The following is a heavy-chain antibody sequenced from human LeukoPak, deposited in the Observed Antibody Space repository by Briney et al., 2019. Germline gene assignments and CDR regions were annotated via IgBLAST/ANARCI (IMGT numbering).Heavy chain of an antibody. CDR3: ARVEMATGEYYFDY. D-gene: IGHD5-24*01. CDR2: IYYSGST. J-gene: IGHJ4*02. Sequence: SETLSLTCTVSGGSISSSSYYWGWIRQPPGKGLEWIGSIYYSGSTYYNPSLKSRVTISVDTSKNQFSLKLSSVTAADTAVYYCARVEMATGEYYFDYWGQGTLVTVSS. V-gene: IGHV4-39*07. CDR1: GGSISSSSYY.